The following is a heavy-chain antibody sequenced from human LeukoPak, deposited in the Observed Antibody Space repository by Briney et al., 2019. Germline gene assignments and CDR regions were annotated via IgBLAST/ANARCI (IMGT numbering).Heavy chain of an antibody. CDR2: IIPIFGTA. D-gene: IGHD6-13*01. J-gene: IGHJ1*01. CDR3: ARDVSEAAAIYFQH. CDR1: GGTFSSYA. V-gene: IGHV1-69*13. Sequence: ASVKVSCKASGGTFSSYAISWVRQAPGQGLEWMGGIIPIFGTANYAQKFQGRVTITADESTSTAYMELSSLRSEDTAVYYCARDVSEAAAIYFQHWGQGTLVTVSS.